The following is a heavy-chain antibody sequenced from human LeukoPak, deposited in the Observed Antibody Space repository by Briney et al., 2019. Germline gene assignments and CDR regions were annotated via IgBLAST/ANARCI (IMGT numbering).Heavy chain of an antibody. CDR3: ARRSSGWYRGFDP. CDR2: INHSGST. V-gene: IGHV4-34*01. J-gene: IGHJ5*02. CDR1: GGSFSGYY. Sequence: SETLSLTCAVYGGSFSGYYWSWIRQPPGKGLEWIGEINHSGSTNYNPSLKSRVTISVDTSKNQFSLKLSSVTAADTAVYYCARRSSGWYRGFDPWGQGTLVTVSS. D-gene: IGHD6-19*01.